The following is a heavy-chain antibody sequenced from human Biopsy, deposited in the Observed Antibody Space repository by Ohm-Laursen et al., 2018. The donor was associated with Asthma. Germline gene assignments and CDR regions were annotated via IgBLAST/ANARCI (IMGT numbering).Heavy chain of an antibody. D-gene: IGHD6-19*01. CDR1: GGTFSNCA. Sequence: SVKVSCKARGGTFSNCAISWVRQAPGQGLEWLGGIMTVFGTTNYAQKFQGRVTITADESTSTAYMEVTSLRSEDTAIYYCARCQVGYSSGWSLLLKKIYYSGMDVWGQGTAVTDSS. V-gene: IGHV1-69*13. J-gene: IGHJ6*02. CDR2: IMTVFGTT. CDR3: ARCQVGYSSGWSLLLKKIYYSGMDV.